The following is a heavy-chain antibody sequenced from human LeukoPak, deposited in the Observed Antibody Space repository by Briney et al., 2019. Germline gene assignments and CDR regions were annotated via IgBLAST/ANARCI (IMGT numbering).Heavy chain of an antibody. CDR3: ARATREYCSSTSCYYYYGMDV. CDR2: IIPILGIA. J-gene: IGHJ6*02. CDR1: GGTFSSYA. D-gene: IGHD2-2*01. Sequence: GASVKVSCKASGGTFSSYAISWVRQAPGQGLEWMERIIPILGIANYAQKFQGRVTITADKSTSTAYMELSSLRSEDTAVYYCARATREYCSSTSCYYYYGMDVWGQGTTVTVSS. V-gene: IGHV1-69*04.